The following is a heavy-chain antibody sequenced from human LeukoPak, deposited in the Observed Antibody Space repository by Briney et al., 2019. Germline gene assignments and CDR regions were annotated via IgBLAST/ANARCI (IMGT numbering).Heavy chain of an antibody. CDR2: ITSNGGST. J-gene: IGHJ5*02. D-gene: IGHD1-26*01. V-gene: IGHV3-64D*08. CDR3: VTVGMTSIWSYLRFDP. CDR1: GFTFSTNS. Sequence: GGSLRRSCSASGFTFSTNSMHWVRQAPGKGLEFVSAITSNGGSTYYADSVKGRFTISRDNSKNTLYLQMSSLRAGDTAVYYCVTVGMTSIWSYLRFDPRGQGTLVSVSS.